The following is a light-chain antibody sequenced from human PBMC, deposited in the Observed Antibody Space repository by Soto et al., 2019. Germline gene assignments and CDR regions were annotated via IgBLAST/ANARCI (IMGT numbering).Light chain of an antibody. CDR3: QQYYSIPWT. J-gene: IGKJ1*01. Sequence: DIVMTQSPDSLAVSLGERATINCKSSQSVLYSSNNKNYLTWYQQKPGQPPKLLIYWASTRESGVPDRFSGSGSGTDVTLSISSLQAEDVAVYSCQQYYSIPWTFGQGTKVEIK. V-gene: IGKV4-1*01. CDR1: QSVLYSSNNKNY. CDR2: WAS.